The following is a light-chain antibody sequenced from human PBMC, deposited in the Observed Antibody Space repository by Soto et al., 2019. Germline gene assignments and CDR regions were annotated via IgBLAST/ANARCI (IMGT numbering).Light chain of an antibody. J-gene: IGKJ4*01. Sequence: TVMTQSPATLAVSPGERATLSCRASQSVRNNLAWYQQKPGQPPRLLIYGASIRATGIPARFSGSGSRTEFTLTISSLQSEDFAVYYCQQYNIWPPLTFGGGTKVEIK. CDR1: QSVRNN. CDR2: GAS. CDR3: QQYNIWPPLT. V-gene: IGKV3-15*01.